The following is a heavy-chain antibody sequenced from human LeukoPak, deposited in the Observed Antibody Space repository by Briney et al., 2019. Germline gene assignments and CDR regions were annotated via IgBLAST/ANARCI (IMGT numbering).Heavy chain of an antibody. V-gene: IGHV3-73*01. CDR1: GFTFSGSA. J-gene: IGHJ4*02. D-gene: IGHD3-22*01. CDR2: IRSEGNSYAT. CDR3: TTPERYYYDTSDFYGSPY. Sequence: GGSLRLSCAASGFTFSGSAMHWVRQASGKGLEWVGRIRSEGNSYATAYAASVKGRFTISRDDSKNTAYLQMNSLKTEDTAVYYCTTPERYYYDTSDFYGSPYWGQGTLVTVSS.